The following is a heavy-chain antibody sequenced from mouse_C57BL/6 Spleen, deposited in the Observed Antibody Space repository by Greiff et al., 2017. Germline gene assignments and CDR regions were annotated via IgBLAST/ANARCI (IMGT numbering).Heavy chain of an antibody. J-gene: IGHJ4*01. Sequence: EVHLVESGGGLAQPGGSLSLSCAASGFTFTDYYISWVRQPPGTALEWLGFIRNKANGYTTEYSASGKGRFTISRDNSQSILYLQMNALRAEDSATYYSTRRSPYAMDYWGQGASGTVSS. CDR1: GFTFTDYY. D-gene: IGHD1-3*01. CDR2: IRNKANGYTT. V-gene: IGHV7-3*01. CDR3: TRRSPYAMDY.